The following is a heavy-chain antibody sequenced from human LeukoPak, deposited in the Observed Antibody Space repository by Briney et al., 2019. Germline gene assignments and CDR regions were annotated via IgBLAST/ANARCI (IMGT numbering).Heavy chain of an antibody. CDR2: IYYTGST. V-gene: IGHV4-39*01. CDR1: GGFISSPNYY. Sequence: KPSETLSLTCSVSGGFISSPNYYWAWIRQPPGKGLEWIGTIYYTGSTYFNPSLKSRVTISADASKNQFSLDLSSVTAADTAVYYCARHRRPGSSGCYYVDAFEMWGQGTMVTVSS. CDR3: ARHRRPGSSGCYYVDAFEM. J-gene: IGHJ3*02. D-gene: IGHD3-22*01.